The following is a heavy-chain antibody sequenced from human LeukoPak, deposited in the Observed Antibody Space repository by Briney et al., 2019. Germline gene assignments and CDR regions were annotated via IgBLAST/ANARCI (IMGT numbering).Heavy chain of an antibody. CDR1: GFTFSSYS. J-gene: IGHJ4*02. D-gene: IGHD3-22*01. V-gene: IGHV3-21*01. Sequence: GGSLILSCAASGFTFSSYSMNWVRQAPGEGLEWVSSISSSSSYIYYADSVKGRFTISRDNAKNSLYLQMNSLRAEDTAVYYCASGYYYDSSGYYPAYEYWGQGTLVTVSS. CDR2: ISSSSSYI. CDR3: ASGYYYDSSGYYPAYEY.